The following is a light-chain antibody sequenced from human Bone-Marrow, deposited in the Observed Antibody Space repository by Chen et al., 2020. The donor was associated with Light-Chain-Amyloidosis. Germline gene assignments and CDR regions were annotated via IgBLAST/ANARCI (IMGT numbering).Light chain of an antibody. V-gene: IGLV2-8*01. CDR2: EVT. CDR1: SSDVGSYNY. Sequence: QSALTQPPSASGSPGQSVTVSCTGTSSDVGSYNYVSWYQQLPGKGPQLMIYEVTKRPSGVTDRLACSKSGNTASLYVSGLRADDEADYCCSSYAGTNNWVFGGGTKVTVL. CDR3: SSYAGTNNWV. J-gene: IGLJ3*02.